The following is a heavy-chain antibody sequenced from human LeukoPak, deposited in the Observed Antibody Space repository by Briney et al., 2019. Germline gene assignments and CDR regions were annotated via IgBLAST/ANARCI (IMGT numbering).Heavy chain of an antibody. J-gene: IGHJ5*02. D-gene: IGHD1-14*01. Sequence: GGSLRLSCAASGFTFDDYTMHWVRQGPGKGLEWVSLISWDGSNTYYADSVKGRFTIFRDNSKYSLYLQMNSLRTEDSALYYCAKGTGKSTLNWFDPWGQGTLVTASS. CDR3: AKGTGKSTLNWFDP. V-gene: IGHV3-43*01. CDR1: GFTFDDYT. CDR2: ISWDGSNT.